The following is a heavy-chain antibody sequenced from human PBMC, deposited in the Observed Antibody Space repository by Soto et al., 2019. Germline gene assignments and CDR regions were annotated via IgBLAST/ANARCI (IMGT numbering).Heavy chain of an antibody. V-gene: IGHV3-7*05. CDR3: ARPSGYCSGGSCFPFDC. CDR1: GFTFSSYW. Sequence: EVQLVVSGGGLVQPGGSLRLSCAASGFTFSSYWMSWVRQAPGKGLEWVANIKQDETEKHYVDSVKGRFTISRDNAKNSLFLQMNGLRAEDTAVYYCARPSGYCSGGSCFPFDCWGQGTLVTVSS. D-gene: IGHD2-15*01. J-gene: IGHJ4*02. CDR2: IKQDETEK.